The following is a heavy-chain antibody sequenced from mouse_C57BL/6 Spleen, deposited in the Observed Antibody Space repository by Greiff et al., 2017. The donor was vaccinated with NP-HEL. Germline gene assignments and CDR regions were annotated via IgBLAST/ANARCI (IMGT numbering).Heavy chain of an antibody. V-gene: IGHV7-3*01. J-gene: IGHJ4*01. Sequence: EVKLMESGGGLVQPGGSLSLSCAASGFTFTDYYMSWVRQPPGKALEWLGFIRNKANGYTTEYSASVKGRFTISRDNSQSILYLQMNALRAEDSATYYCARYINYDYDEGIYYAMDYWGQGTSVTVSS. CDR1: GFTFTDYY. CDR2: IRNKANGYTT. D-gene: IGHD2-4*01. CDR3: ARYINYDYDEGIYYAMDY.